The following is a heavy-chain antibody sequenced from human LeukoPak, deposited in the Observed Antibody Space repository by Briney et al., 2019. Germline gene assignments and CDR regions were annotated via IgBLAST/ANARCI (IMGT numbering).Heavy chain of an antibody. CDR1: GGSISSSGHY. CDR3: ARSATATTGYFDY. V-gene: IGHV4-39*07. Sequence: SETLSLTCSVSGGSISSSGHYWGWIRQSPEKGLDWIGSIYSNGNTYYNPSVKSRVTISVDTSKNQFSLKLTSVTAAETAVYYCARSATATTGYFDYWSQGALVTVSS. D-gene: IGHD4-17*01. J-gene: IGHJ4*02. CDR2: IYSNGNT.